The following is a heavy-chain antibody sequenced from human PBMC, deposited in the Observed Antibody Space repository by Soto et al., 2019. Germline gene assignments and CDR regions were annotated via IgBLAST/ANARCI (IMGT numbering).Heavy chain of an antibody. V-gene: IGHV4-39*01. D-gene: IGHD6-19*01. J-gene: IGHJ5*02. CDR1: GGSISSSIYY. CDR2: IYYSGST. Sequence: SETLSLTCTVSGGSISSSIYYWGWIRQPPGKGLEWIGSIYYSGSTYYNPSLKSRVTISVDTSKNQFSLKLSSVTAADTAVYYCARRLHIAVKDLNWFDPWGQGTLVTVSS. CDR3: ARRLHIAVKDLNWFDP.